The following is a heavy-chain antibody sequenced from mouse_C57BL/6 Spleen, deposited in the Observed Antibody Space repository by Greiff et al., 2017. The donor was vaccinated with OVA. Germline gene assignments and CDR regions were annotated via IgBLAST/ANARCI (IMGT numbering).Heavy chain of an antibody. CDR1: GFTFSSYA. J-gene: IGHJ2*01. V-gene: IGHV5-4*03. CDR3: ARGGAYYSNFDY. CDR2: ISDGGSYT. Sequence: EVKLVESGGGLVKPGGSLKLSCAASGFTFSSYAMSWVRQTPEKRLEWVATISDGGSYTYYPDNVKGRFTISRDNAKNNLYLQMSHLKSEDTAMYYCARGGAYYSNFDYWGQGTTLTVSS. D-gene: IGHD2-5*01.